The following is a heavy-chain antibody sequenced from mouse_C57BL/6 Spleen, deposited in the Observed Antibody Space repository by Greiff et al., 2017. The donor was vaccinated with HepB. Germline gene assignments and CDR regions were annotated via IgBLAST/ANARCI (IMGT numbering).Heavy chain of an antibody. CDR1: GYTFTDYN. D-gene: IGHD4-1*01. J-gene: IGHJ4*01. CDR3: ARWIKLGYYAMDY. CDR2: INPNNGGT. Sequence: EVKVVESGPELVKPGASVKMSCKASGYTFTDYNMHWVKQSHGKSLEWIGYINPNNGGTSYNQKFKGKATLTVNKSSSTAYMELRSLTSEDSAVYYCARWIKLGYYAMDYWGQGTSVTVSS. V-gene: IGHV1-22*01.